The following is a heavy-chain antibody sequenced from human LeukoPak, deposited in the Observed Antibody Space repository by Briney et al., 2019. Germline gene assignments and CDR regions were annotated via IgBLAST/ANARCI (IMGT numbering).Heavy chain of an antibody. V-gene: IGHV3-49*04. CDR3: TRRYNYDSSGYYYVRDAFDI. CDR2: IRSKTYSGTT. J-gene: IGHJ3*02. D-gene: IGHD3-22*01. CDR1: GFTFGDYA. Sequence: PGGSLRLSCTASGFTFGDYAMSWVRQAPGKGLEWVGFIRSKTYSGTTEYAASVKGRFTIPRDDSRSIAYLQMNSLKTEDTAVYYCTRRYNYDSSGYYYVRDAFDIWGQGTMVTVSS.